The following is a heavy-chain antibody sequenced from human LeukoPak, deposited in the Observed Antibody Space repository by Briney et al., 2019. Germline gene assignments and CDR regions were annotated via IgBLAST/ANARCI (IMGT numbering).Heavy chain of an antibody. Sequence: GGSLRLSCAASGFTFSSYSMTWVRQAPGKGLEWIPYINSDSSSIKQADSVKGRFTISRDNAKNSLYLQMDSLRVEDTAVYYCARDGPFTIFGVVIMGFDAFDIWGQGTMVTVSS. D-gene: IGHD3-3*01. J-gene: IGHJ3*02. CDR2: INSDSSSI. CDR3: ARDGPFTIFGVVIMGFDAFDI. CDR1: GFTFSSYS. V-gene: IGHV3-48*01.